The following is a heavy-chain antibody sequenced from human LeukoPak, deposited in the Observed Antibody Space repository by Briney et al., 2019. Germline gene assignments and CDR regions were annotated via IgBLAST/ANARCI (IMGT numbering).Heavy chain of an antibody. CDR1: GFTFSNYN. Sequence: GSLRLSCAASGFTFSNYNMNWVRQAPGKAMEWVSSITSSGTYIFYADSVKGRFTISSDNAKNSLYLQMDSLGPEDTAVYYCARDPYSGNYGNDYYYYMDVWGKGTTVTISS. V-gene: IGHV3-21*01. CDR3: ARDPYSGNYGNDYYYYMDV. J-gene: IGHJ6*03. D-gene: IGHD1-26*01. CDR2: ITSSGTYI.